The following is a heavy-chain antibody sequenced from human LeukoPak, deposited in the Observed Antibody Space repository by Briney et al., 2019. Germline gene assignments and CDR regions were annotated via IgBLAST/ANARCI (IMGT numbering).Heavy chain of an antibody. CDR2: ISNGGRYL. Sequence: GGSLRLSCAASGFSFSRHNMKWVRQAPREGVEWVSSISNGGRYLYYADPVEGRFTISRDSAKNSLYLQMDTLRPEAPAVCYCARDSTYGDFDYWGQGTLVTVSS. V-gene: IGHV3-21*01. CDR3: ARDSTYGDFDY. D-gene: IGHD3-10*01. J-gene: IGHJ4*02. CDR1: GFSFSRHN.